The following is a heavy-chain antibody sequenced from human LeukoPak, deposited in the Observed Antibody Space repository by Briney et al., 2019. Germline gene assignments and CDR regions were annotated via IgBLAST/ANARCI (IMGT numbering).Heavy chain of an antibody. CDR2: IYYSGST. V-gene: IGHV4-59*08. D-gene: IGHD2-15*01. CDR1: GGSISSYY. CDR3: AGSPLGYCSGGSCYIDAFDI. J-gene: IGHJ3*02. Sequence: SETLSLTCTVSGGSISSYYWSWIRQPPGKGLEWIGYIYYSGSTNYNPSLKSRVTISVDTSKNQFSLKLSSVTAADTAVYYCAGSPLGYCSGGSCYIDAFDIWGQGTMVTVSS.